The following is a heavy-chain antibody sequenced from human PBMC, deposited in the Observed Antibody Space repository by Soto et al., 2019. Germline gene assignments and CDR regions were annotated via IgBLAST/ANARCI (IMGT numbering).Heavy chain of an antibody. CDR1: GFTFSRFG. CDR3: ARDRELGRTSPYFDF. D-gene: IGHD3-10*01. Sequence: GGSLRLSCAASGFTFSRFGVHWVRQAPGKGLEWVAVIWNDGNNRRYGDSVRGRFTVSSDNSKNTVYLQMDSLRVEDTAMYYCARDRELGRTSPYFDFWGQGTLVTVFS. CDR2: IWNDGNNR. V-gene: IGHV3-33*01. J-gene: IGHJ4*02.